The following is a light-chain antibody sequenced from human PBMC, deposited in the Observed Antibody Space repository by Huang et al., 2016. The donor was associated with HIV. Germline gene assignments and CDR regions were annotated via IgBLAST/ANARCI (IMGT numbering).Light chain of an antibody. CDR2: WAS. CDR1: QPLLSTANNKSY. CDR3: QQYYSASIT. V-gene: IGKV4-1*01. Sequence: DIVMTQSPGSLTVSLGERASINCTSSQPLLSTANNKSYLALYQQKPRQPPKALIYWASSREYRVHERFSGSESGTDFTLTISSLQAEDVALYYCQQYYSASITFGQGTRVE. J-gene: IGKJ5*01.